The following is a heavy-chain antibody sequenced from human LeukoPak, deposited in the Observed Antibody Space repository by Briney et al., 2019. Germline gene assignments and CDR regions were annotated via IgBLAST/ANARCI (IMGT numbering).Heavy chain of an antibody. CDR3: AKDLGYDYVWGEGHLYDY. V-gene: IGHV3-23*01. Sequence: GGSLRLSCAASGFTFSSYGMSWVRQAPGKGLQWVSAISGDGKGRDYPDSVKGRFTISRDNSKNTLYLQMDSLRAEDTAVYYCAKDLGYDYVWGEGHLYDYWGQGALVTVSS. CDR2: ISGDGKGR. CDR1: GFTFSSYG. D-gene: IGHD3-16*01. J-gene: IGHJ4*02.